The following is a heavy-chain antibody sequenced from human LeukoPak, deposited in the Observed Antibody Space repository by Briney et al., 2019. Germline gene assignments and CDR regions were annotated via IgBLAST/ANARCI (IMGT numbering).Heavy chain of an antibody. CDR2: IRYDGSNK. Sequence: PGGSLRLSCAASGFTFSSYGMHWVRQAPGKGLEWVAFIRYDGSNKYYADSVKGRFTISRDNSKNTLYLQMNSLRAEDTAVYYCAKGYDFWSGYYKNYYMDVWGKGTTVTVSS. CDR1: GFTFSSYG. CDR3: AKGYDFWSGYYKNYYMDV. V-gene: IGHV3-30*02. D-gene: IGHD3-3*01. J-gene: IGHJ6*03.